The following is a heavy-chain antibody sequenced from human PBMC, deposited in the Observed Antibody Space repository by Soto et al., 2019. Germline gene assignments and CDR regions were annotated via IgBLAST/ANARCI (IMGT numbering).Heavy chain of an antibody. J-gene: IGHJ5*02. CDR3: VKDGGSSWKRNWFDP. CDR2: ISWNGDSL. Sequence: EVLLVESGGGSVQPGMSLRLSCAASGFTFNDYAMHWVRQAPGKGLEWVSSISWNGDSLGYADSVKGRFTISRDNAENYLFLQMNSLRLEDAAVYYCVKDGGSSWKRNWFDPWGQGTLVSVSS. D-gene: IGHD6-13*01. V-gene: IGHV3-9*01. CDR1: GFTFNDYA.